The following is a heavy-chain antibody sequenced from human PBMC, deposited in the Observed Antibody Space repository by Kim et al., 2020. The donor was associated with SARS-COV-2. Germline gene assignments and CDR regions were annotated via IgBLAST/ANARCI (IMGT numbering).Heavy chain of an antibody. CDR1: GFTFSTYS. CDR2: ISGTSGAI. V-gene: IGHV3-48*02. Sequence: GGSLRLSCAASGFTFSTYSMNWVRQAPGKGLEWVSYISGTSGAIYYADSVKGRFTISRDNAKNSLYLQMNSLRDEDTAVFYCARAHCSSTSCYRSGMDVWGQGTTVTVSS. CDR3: ARAHCSSTSCYRSGMDV. J-gene: IGHJ6*02. D-gene: IGHD2-2*02.